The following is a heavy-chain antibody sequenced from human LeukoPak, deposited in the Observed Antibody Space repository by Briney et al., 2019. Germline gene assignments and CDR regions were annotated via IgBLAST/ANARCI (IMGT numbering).Heavy chain of an antibody. Sequence: PGRSLRLSCAASGFTFSSYGMHWVRQAPGKGLEWVAVISYDGSNKYYADSVKGRFTISRDNSKNTLYLQMNSLRAEDTAVYYCAKWGGQHSSCQTCAEYFQHWGQGNLVTVSS. CDR3: AKWGGQHSSCQTCAEYFQH. J-gene: IGHJ1*01. V-gene: IGHV3-30*18. CDR1: GFTFSSYG. D-gene: IGHD6-13*01. CDR2: ISYDGSNK.